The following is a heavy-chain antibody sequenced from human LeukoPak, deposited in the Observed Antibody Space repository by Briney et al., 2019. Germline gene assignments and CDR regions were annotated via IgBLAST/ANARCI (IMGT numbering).Heavy chain of an antibody. J-gene: IGHJ4*02. V-gene: IGHV3-15*01. CDR2: IKTKRYDATT. CDR1: GFTFNNAW. CDR3: TIAPVDSSGYYYFDT. D-gene: IGHD3-22*01. Sequence: KSGGSVRLSCAASGFTFNNAWMNWVRQAPGKGLEWRGRIKTKRYDATTDYAAPVRGRFTISRDDSKNTMYLQMTSLRSEDTAVYYCTIAPVDSSGYYYFDTWGQGTLVAASS.